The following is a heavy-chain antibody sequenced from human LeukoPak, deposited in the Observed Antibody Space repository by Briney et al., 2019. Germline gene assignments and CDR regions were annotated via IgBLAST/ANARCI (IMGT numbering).Heavy chain of an antibody. Sequence: PGGSLRLSCAASGFTFSSYAMSWVRQAPAKGLEWVSAISGSGGSTYFADSVKGRFTISRDNSKNTLYLQMNSLRAEDTAVYYCARGIAALPPADGGFDPWGQGTLVTVSS. V-gene: IGHV3-23*01. J-gene: IGHJ5*02. CDR2: ISGSGGST. D-gene: IGHD6-6*01. CDR3: ARGIAALPPADGGFDP. CDR1: GFTFSSYA.